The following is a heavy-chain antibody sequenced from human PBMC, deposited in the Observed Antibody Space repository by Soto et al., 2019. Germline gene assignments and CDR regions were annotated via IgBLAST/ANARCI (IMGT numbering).Heavy chain of an antibody. J-gene: IGHJ3*02. Sequence: EVQLVESGGGLVQPGGSLRLSCAASGFTFSGSSMSWVRRAPGKGLAWLAYINNDGSEKLYVDSVEGRFTVSRDNARSSFILELNSLRAEDTAVYSCARGRLPSTYICLDIWCQGQMVTVSS. CDR1: GFTFSGSS. D-gene: IGHD3-9*01. CDR3: ARGRLPSTYICLDI. CDR2: INNDGSEK. V-gene: IGHV3-7*01.